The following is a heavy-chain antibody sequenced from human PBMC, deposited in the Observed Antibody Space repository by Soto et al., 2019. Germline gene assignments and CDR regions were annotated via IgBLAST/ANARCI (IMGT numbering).Heavy chain of an antibody. J-gene: IGHJ4*02. CDR2: IYYSGST. D-gene: IGHD3-10*01. CDR1: GGSISSSSYY. CDR3: ARHVRFGEFTDY. Sequence: QLQLQESGPGLVKPSETLSLTCTVSGGSISSSSYYWGWIRQPPGKGLEWIGSIYYSGSTYYNPSLKSRVTISVDTSKNQFSLKLSSVTAADTAVYYCARHVRFGEFTDYWGQGTLVTVSS. V-gene: IGHV4-39*01.